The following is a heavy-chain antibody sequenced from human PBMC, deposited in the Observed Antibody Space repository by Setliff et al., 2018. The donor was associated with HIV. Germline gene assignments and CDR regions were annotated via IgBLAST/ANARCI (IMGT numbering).Heavy chain of an antibody. Sequence: GSLRLSCAASGFIVSSNHMSWVRQAPGKGLEWVAVMSYDGNNKYYADSVKGRFTISRDNSKNTLFLQMNSLRPEDTAIYYCVKPYTGYYYDGSVYDDFWGQGTLVTVSS. J-gene: IGHJ4*02. CDR3: VKPYTGYYYDGSVYDDF. CDR1: GFIVSSNH. D-gene: IGHD3-22*01. CDR2: MSYDGNNK. V-gene: IGHV3-30*18.